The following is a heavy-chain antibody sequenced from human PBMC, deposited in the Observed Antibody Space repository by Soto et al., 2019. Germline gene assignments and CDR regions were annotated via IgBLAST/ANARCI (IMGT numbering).Heavy chain of an antibody. J-gene: IGHJ4*02. CDR3: ARNILGGTTDY. Sequence: ASVKVSCKASGYSFSTHAMHWVRQAPGQGLEWVGWINSVDDHTIYSEKFQGRVTITSDTSATTAYMELSSLTSEDTAVYYCARNILGGTTDYWGQGTLVTVSS. CDR1: GYSFSTHA. CDR2: INSVDDHT. D-gene: IGHD1-7*01. V-gene: IGHV1-3*01.